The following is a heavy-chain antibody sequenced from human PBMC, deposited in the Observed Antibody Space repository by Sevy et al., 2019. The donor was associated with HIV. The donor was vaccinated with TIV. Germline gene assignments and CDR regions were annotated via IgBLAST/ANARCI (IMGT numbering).Heavy chain of an antibody. D-gene: IGHD2-21*02. CDR3: ARDALPFCGGDCYSHFFDS. Sequence: GGSLRLSCVGSGFTFSSYSFNWVRLAPGKGLEWVSLISHEGGTQYFADSVRGRFTISRDNSKNTLWLEMNSLRPEETAVYFCARDALPFCGGDCYSHFFDSWGQGTLVTVSS. CDR1: GFTFSSYS. J-gene: IGHJ4*02. V-gene: IGHV3-30*04. CDR2: ISHEGGTQ.